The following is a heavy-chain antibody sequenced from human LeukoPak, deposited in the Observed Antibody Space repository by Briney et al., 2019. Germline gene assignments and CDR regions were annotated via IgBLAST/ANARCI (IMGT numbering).Heavy chain of an antibody. CDR3: AKDGCDSSGYYYAHFDY. Sequence: GGSLRLSCAASGFIFSSSGMHWVRQAPGKGLEWVAVLSYDGSIKSYADSVKGRFTISRDNSKNTLFLQMNSLRAEDTAVYYCAKDGCDSSGYYYAHFDYWGQGTLVTVSS. CDR2: LSYDGSIK. J-gene: IGHJ4*02. CDR1: GFIFSSSG. D-gene: IGHD3-22*01. V-gene: IGHV3-30*18.